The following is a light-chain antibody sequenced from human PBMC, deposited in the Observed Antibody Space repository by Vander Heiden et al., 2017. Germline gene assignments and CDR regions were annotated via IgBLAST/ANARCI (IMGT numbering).Light chain of an antibody. Sequence: DILLPQSPYSLPVSLCGRAPIHCKSSQSVLYRSNNKNYLAWYHQKPGQPPKLLFYWASSRESGVPDRFSSSGSGTDFTLTISSLQAEDVAVYYCQQCYSTPYTFGQGTKLEIK. V-gene: IGKV4-1*01. J-gene: IGKJ2*01. CDR2: WAS. CDR3: QQCYSTPYT. CDR1: QSVLYRSNNKNY.